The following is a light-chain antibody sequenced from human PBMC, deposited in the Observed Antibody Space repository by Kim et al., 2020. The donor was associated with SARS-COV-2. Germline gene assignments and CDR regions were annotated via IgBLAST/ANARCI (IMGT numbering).Light chain of an antibody. CDR2: GSS. Sequence: SPGERATLSCRASQSVSSSYLAWYQQKPGQAPRLLIFGSSSRATGIPDRFSGSGSGTDFTLTIRRLEPEDFAVYYCQQYANSPLTFGKGTKVDIK. J-gene: IGKJ4*01. CDR1: QSVSSSY. V-gene: IGKV3-20*01. CDR3: QQYANSPLT.